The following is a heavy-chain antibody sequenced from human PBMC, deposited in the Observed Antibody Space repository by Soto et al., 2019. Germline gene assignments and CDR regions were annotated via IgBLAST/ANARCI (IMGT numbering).Heavy chain of an antibody. V-gene: IGHV2-5*02. J-gene: IGHJ3*02. CDR1: GFSLSTSGVG. CDR2: IYWDDDK. D-gene: IGHD3-9*01. Sequence: SGPTLVNPTQTLTLTCTFSGFSLSTSGVGVGWIRQPPGKALEWLALIYWDDDKRYSPSLKSRLTITKDTSKNQVVLTMTNMDPVDTATYYCAHRLGDVLRYFDWSWAGRDDDAFDIWGQGTMVTVSS. CDR3: AHRLGDVLRYFDWSWAGRDDDAFDI.